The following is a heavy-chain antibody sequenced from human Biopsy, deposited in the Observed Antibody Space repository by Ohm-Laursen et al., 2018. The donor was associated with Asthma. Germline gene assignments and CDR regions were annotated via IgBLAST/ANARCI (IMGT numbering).Heavy chain of an antibody. CDR3: ASGPEWYGLDV. V-gene: IGHV4-34*01. D-gene: IGHD3-3*01. J-gene: IGHJ6*02. CDR1: RGSLRVYV. Sequence: GTLSLTCCVYRGSLRVYVWSWIRQPPGKGLEWIGESNQGGSPTFNPSLKSRVTISRDTSKSQLSLKLRSVTAADTAVYYCASGPEWYGLDVWGQGTTVTVSS. CDR2: SNQGGSP.